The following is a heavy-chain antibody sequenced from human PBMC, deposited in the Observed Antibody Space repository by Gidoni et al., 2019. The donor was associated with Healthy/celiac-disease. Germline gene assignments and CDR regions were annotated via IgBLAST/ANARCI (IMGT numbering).Heavy chain of an antibody. CDR2: INHSGST. J-gene: IGHJ5*02. V-gene: IGHV4-34*01. CDR3: ARGAPTPRCWSGYTPHNWFDP. Sequence: QVQLQQWGAGLLKPSETLSLHCAVYGGSFSGYYWTWIRQPPGKGLEWIGEINHSGSTNYNPSLKGRVNISGDTSKNQFSRKLSSVTAADTAVYYCARGAPTPRCWSGYTPHNWFDPWGQGTLVTVSS. CDR1: GGSFSGYY. D-gene: IGHD3-3*01.